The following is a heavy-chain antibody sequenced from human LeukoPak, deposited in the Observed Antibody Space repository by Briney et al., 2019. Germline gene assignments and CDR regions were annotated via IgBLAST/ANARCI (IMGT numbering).Heavy chain of an antibody. J-gene: IGHJ4*02. D-gene: IGHD1-26*01. V-gene: IGHV1-69*04. Sequence: SVKVSCKASGGTFSSYAISWVRQAPGQGLEWMGRIIPILGIANYAQKFQGRVTITADKSTSTAYMELSSLRSEDTAVYYCARPKLVGATGYFDYWGQGSLVTVSS. CDR1: GGTFSSYA. CDR2: IIPILGIA. CDR3: ARPKLVGATGYFDY.